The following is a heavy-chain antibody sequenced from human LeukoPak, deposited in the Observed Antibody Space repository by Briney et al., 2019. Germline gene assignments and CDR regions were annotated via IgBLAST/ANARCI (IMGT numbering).Heavy chain of an antibody. V-gene: IGHV1-46*01. D-gene: IGHD2-2*01. Sequence: GASVKVSCKASGYTFTSYYMHWVRQAPGQGLEWMGIINPSGGSTSYAQKFQGRVTMTRDTSTSTAYMELSRLRSDDTAVYYCARDRIVVVPAAPTHYYYYGMDVWGQGTTVTVSS. CDR2: INPSGGST. CDR1: GYTFTSYY. J-gene: IGHJ6*02. CDR3: ARDRIVVVPAAPTHYYYYGMDV.